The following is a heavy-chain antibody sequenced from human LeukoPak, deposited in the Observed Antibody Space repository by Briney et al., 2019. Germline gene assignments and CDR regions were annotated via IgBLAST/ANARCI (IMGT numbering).Heavy chain of an antibody. D-gene: IGHD1-26*01. Sequence: SVKVSCKASGGTFSSYAISWVRQAPGQGLEWMGGIIPIFGTANYAQKFQGRVTITADKSTSTAYMELSSLRSEDTAVYYCAVPLVGATHYYYYYYMDVWGKGTTVTVSS. CDR3: AVPLVGATHYYYYYYMDV. CDR2: IIPIFGTA. J-gene: IGHJ6*03. CDR1: GGTFSSYA. V-gene: IGHV1-69*06.